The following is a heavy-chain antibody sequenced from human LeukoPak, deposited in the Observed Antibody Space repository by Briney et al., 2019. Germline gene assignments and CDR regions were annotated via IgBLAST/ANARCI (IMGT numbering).Heavy chain of an antibody. J-gene: IGHJ4*02. Sequence: GGSLRLSCAASGFTFSSYAMSWVRQAPGKGLEWVSAISGSGGSTYYADSVKGRFTISRDNSKNTLYLQMNSLRPEDTAVYYCARAPPSSSRNYFDYWGQGTLVTVSS. D-gene: IGHD6-6*01. CDR1: GFTFSSYA. V-gene: IGHV3-23*01. CDR3: ARAPPSSSRNYFDY. CDR2: ISGSGGST.